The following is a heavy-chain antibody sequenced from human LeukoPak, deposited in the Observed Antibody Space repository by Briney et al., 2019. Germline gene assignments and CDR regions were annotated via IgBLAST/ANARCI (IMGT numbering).Heavy chain of an antibody. CDR2: IYYSGST. Sequence: SETLSLTCTVSGGSISGSSYYWGWIRQPPGKGLEWIGSIYYSGSTYYNPSLKSRVTTSVDTSKNQFSLKLSSVTAADTAVYYCARVYPQVGAPYFDCWGQGTLVTVSS. CDR1: GGSISGSSYY. J-gene: IGHJ4*02. D-gene: IGHD1-26*01. V-gene: IGHV4-39*07. CDR3: ARVYPQVGAPYFDC.